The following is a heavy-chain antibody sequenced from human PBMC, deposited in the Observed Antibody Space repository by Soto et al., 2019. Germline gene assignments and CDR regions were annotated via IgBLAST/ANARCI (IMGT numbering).Heavy chain of an antibody. D-gene: IGHD3-22*01. V-gene: IGHV3-7*01. CDR1: GFTFSSYW. CDR2: IKQEGSEK. Sequence: EVQLVESGGGLVQPGVSLRLSCAASGFTFSSYWMSWFRQAPGKGLEWVANIKQEGSEKYYVDSVKGRFTISRDNAKNSLYLKMNSLRDEDTAVYYCARDQYYYDSSGYYYDFDYWGQGTLVNVSS. CDR3: ARDQYYYDSSGYYYDFDY. J-gene: IGHJ4*02.